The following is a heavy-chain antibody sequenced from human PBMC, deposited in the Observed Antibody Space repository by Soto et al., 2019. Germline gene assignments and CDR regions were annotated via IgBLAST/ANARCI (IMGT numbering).Heavy chain of an antibody. J-gene: IGHJ6*02. V-gene: IGHV3-48*02. CDR1: GFTFSSYS. CDR2: ISTSSSTI. D-gene: IGHD3-16*01. CDR3: ARATGGGQTYYYYGMDV. Sequence: PGGSLRLSCAASGFTFSSYSMNWVRQAPGKGLEWVSYISTSSSTIYYADSVKGRFTISRDNAKNSLYLQMNSLRDEDTAVYYCARATGGGQTYYYYGMDVWGQGTTVTVSS.